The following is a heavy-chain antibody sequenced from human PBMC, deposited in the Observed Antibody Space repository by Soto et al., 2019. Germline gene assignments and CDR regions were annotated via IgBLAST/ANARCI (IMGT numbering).Heavy chain of an antibody. CDR1: GFTVSSNY. V-gene: IGHV3-66*04. J-gene: IGHJ6*03. D-gene: IGHD4-4*01. CDR3: ASHDYSRSYYYYMDV. CDR2: IYSGGST. Sequence: GGSLRLSCAASGFTVSSNYMSWVRQAPGKGLEWVSVIYSGGSTYYADSVKGRFTISRDNSKNTLYLQMNSLRAEDTAVYYCASHDYSRSYYYYMDVWGKGTTVTVSS.